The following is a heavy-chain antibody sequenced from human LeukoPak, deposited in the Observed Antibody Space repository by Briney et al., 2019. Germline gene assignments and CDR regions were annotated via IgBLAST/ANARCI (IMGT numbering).Heavy chain of an antibody. Sequence: PGRSLRLSCAASGFTFSSYGMHWVRQAPGKGLEWVSSISSSSSYIYYADSVKGRFTISRDNAKNSLYLQMNSLRAEDTAVYYCARGIVVVPAAIDLPYYFDYWGQGTLVTISS. CDR3: ARGIVVVPAAIDLPYYFDY. V-gene: IGHV3-21*01. J-gene: IGHJ4*02. CDR1: GFTFSSYG. D-gene: IGHD2-2*01. CDR2: ISSSSSYI.